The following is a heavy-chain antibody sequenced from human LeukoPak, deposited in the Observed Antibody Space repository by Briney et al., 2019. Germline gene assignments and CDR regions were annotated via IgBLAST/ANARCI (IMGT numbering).Heavy chain of an antibody. J-gene: IGHJ4*02. CDR3: ARPSGTYFPFDY. V-gene: IGHV5-51*01. CDR2: GYPDDSET. Sequence: GLSLKCSSKTSGSGFTRYCIAWTRPTPGKGLEWMGIGYPDDSETRYSPAFQGQVTISADQSITTAYLHWSSLKASDTAVYYCARPSGTYFPFDYWGQGTLVTVSS. CDR1: GSGFTRYC. D-gene: IGHD1-26*01.